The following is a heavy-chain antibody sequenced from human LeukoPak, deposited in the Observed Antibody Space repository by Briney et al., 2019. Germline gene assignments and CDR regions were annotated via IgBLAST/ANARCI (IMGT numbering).Heavy chain of an antibody. J-gene: IGHJ6*03. CDR1: GGSISSGSYY. CDR3: ARETPGYSSSWDYYYMDV. CDR2: IYTSGST. Sequence: ASQTLSLTCTVSGGSISSGSYYWSWIRQPAGKGLEWIGRIYTSGSTNYNPSLKSRVTISVDTSKNQFSLKLSSVTAADTAVYYCARETPGYSSSWDYYYMDVWGKGTTVTVSS. D-gene: IGHD6-13*01. V-gene: IGHV4-61*02.